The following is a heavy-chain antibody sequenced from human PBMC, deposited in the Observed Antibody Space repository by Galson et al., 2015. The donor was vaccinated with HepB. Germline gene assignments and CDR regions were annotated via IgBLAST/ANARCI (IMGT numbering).Heavy chain of an antibody. CDR1: GFTFSSYA. D-gene: IGHD4-17*01. V-gene: IGHV3-30-3*01. CDR2: ISYDGSNK. Sequence: SLRLSCAASGFTFSSYAMHWVRQAPGKGLEWVAVISYDGSNKYYADYVKGRFTTSRDNSKNTLYLQMNSLRAEDTAVYYCARDPYGDYGRGALDIWGQGTMVTVSS. CDR3: ARDPYGDYGRGALDI. J-gene: IGHJ3*02.